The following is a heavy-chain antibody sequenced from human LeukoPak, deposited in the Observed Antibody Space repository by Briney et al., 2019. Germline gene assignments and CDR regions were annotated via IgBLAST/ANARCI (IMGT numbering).Heavy chain of an antibody. CDR2: ISHSGRT. CDR3: ARASSIVVVIGAFDI. CDR1: GGSFSGFY. J-gene: IGHJ3*02. V-gene: IGHV4-34*01. D-gene: IGHD3-22*01. Sequence: SETLSLTCAVSGGSFSGFYWSWIRRPPGKGLEWIGEISHSGRTNYNPSLKSRVTVSVDTSKNQFSLKLSSVTAADTAVYYCARASSIVVVIGAFDIWGQGTMVTVSS.